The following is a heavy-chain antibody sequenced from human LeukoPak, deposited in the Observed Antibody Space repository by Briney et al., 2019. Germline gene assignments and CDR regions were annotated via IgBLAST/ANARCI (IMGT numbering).Heavy chain of an antibody. CDR3: ARGYCSSTSCYGGIWFDP. CDR2: IYYSGST. Sequence: PSETLSLTCTVSGGSISSYYWSWIRQPPGKGLEWIGYIYYSGSTNYNPSLKSRVTVSVDTSKNQFSLKLSSVTAADTAVYYCARGYCSSTSCYGGIWFDPWAREPWSPSPQ. J-gene: IGHJ5*02. V-gene: IGHV4-59*01. D-gene: IGHD2-2*01. CDR1: GGSISSYY.